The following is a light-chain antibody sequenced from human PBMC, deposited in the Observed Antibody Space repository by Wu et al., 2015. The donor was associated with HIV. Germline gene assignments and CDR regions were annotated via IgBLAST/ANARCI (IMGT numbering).Light chain of an antibody. V-gene: IGKV3D-20*02. J-gene: IGKJ4*01. CDR1: QNIRSNY. Sequence: EIVLTQSPGTLSLSPGQRATLSCRASQNIRSNYLAWYRHKPGQAPRLLIYGASSRATLIPDRFSGSGSGTDFTLTISRLEPEDFAVYYCQQRSNWPLTFGGGTKVEIK. CDR3: QQRSNWPLT. CDR2: GAS.